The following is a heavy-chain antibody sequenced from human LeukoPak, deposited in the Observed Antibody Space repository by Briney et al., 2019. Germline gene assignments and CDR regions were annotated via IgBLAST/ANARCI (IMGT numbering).Heavy chain of an antibody. CDR3: AREGILAAVDF. J-gene: IGHJ4*02. Sequence: GGSLRLSCAASGFTFSTYTMNWVRQAPGKGLEWVANVKQDGSEKYYVDSVKGRFTISRDNAKNSLFLQMNSLRAEDTALYYCAREGILAAVDFWGQGTLVTVSS. CDR1: GFTFSTYT. D-gene: IGHD6-13*01. V-gene: IGHV3-7*01. CDR2: VKQDGSEK.